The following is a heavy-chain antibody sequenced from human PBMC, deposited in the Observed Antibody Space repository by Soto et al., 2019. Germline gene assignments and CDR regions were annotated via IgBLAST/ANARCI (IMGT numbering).Heavy chain of an antibody. CDR1: GGSISSYY. J-gene: IGHJ5*02. CDR3: ARDSGGGYGDLFDP. Sequence: QVQLQESGPGLVKPSETLSLTCTVSGGSISSYYWSWIRQPPGKGLEWIGYIYYSGSTNYNPSLKSRVTISVDTSKDQFSLKLSSVTAADTAVYYCARDSGGGYGDLFDPWGQGTLVTVSS. D-gene: IGHD4-17*01. CDR2: IYYSGST. V-gene: IGHV4-59*01.